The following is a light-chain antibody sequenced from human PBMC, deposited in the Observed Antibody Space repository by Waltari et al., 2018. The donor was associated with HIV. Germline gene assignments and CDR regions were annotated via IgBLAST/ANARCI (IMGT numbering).Light chain of an antibody. Sequence: SYVVSQPPSVSVAPGQTARMPCAGNNVGSRGVHWYQKKPDQAPILVIYYDRDRPPGIPERFSGSNFGNTATLTITSVEAGDEADYYCQVWDSSSDHRGVFGGGTKLTVL. V-gene: IGLV3-21*04. CDR1: NVGSRG. CDR3: QVWDSSSDHRGV. J-gene: IGLJ3*02. CDR2: YDR.